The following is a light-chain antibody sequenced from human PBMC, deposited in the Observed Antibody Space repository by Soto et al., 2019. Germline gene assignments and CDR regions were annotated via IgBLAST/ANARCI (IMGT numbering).Light chain of an antibody. J-gene: IGKJ4*01. CDR2: DVS. CDR1: QGISKY. V-gene: IGKV1-8*01. Sequence: AIRMTQYPSSLSASTGDRSTITCLASQGISKYLAWYQQKPGKAPGLLIYDVSTLQSGVPSRFSGSGSGTDFTLTISSLQPEDLATYICQQSFRPPGTVGGGTKVEIK. CDR3: QQSFRPPGT.